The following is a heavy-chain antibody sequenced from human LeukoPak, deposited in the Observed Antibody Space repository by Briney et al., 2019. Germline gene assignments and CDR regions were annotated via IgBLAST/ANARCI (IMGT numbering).Heavy chain of an antibody. J-gene: IGHJ4*02. Sequence: GASVKVSCKASGYTFTSYYMHWVRQAPGQGLEWMGIINPSGGSTSYAQKFQGRVTMTRDTSTSTVYMELSSLRSEDTAVYYCARDLPNTVTQGAFDYWGQGTLVTVSS. V-gene: IGHV1-46*01. CDR2: INPSGGST. D-gene: IGHD4-17*01. CDR1: GYTFTSYY. CDR3: ARDLPNTVTQGAFDY.